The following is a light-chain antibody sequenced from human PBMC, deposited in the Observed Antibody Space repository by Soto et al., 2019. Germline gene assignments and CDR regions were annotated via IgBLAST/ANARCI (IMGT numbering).Light chain of an antibody. CDR2: EVS. CDR1: TSDVGGYNY. Sequence: SALTQPASVSGSPGQSITISCTGTTSDVGGYNYVSWYQHHPGKAPKLMIYEVSNRPSGVSNRFSGSKSGNTASLTISGLQAEDEADYHCSSYTSSSTLLFGGGTKLTVL. CDR3: SSYTSSSTLL. J-gene: IGLJ2*01. V-gene: IGLV2-14*01.